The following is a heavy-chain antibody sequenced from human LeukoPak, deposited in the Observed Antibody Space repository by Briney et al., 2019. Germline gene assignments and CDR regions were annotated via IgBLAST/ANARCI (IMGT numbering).Heavy chain of an antibody. CDR1: GGTFSSYA. Sequence: GASVKVSCKASGGTFSSYAISWVRQAPGQGLEWMGRIIPILGIANYAQKFQGRVTITADKSTSTAYMELSSLRSEDTAVYYCAAEWSSGWYSSDYWGQGTLVTVSS. D-gene: IGHD6-19*01. CDR2: IIPILGIA. V-gene: IGHV1-69*04. J-gene: IGHJ4*02. CDR3: AAEWSSGWYSSDY.